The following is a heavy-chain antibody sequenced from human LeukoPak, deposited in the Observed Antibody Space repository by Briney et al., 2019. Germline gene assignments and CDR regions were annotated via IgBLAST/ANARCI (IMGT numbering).Heavy chain of an antibody. Sequence: ASVKVSCKASGYTFTGYYMHWVRQAPGQGLEWMGRINPNSGGTNYAQKFQGSVTMTRDTSISTAYMELSRLRSDDTAVYYCARDVGSGYSYGFDYWGQGTLVTVSS. CDR2: INPNSGGT. V-gene: IGHV1-2*06. CDR1: GYTFTGYY. CDR3: ARDVGSGYSYGFDY. D-gene: IGHD5-18*01. J-gene: IGHJ4*02.